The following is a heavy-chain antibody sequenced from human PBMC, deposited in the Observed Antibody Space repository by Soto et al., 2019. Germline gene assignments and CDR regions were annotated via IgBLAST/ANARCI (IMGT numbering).Heavy chain of an antibody. CDR2: INPYNGNT. D-gene: IGHD1-1*01. Sequence: QVQLVQSGAEVKKPGASVKVSCKASDYTFTSYGISWVRQAPGQGLEWMGGINPYNGNTNYAQKLQSRVTMTTDTSTSTAYMELRNLTSDDTAVYYCARYRSLGKGSLDYWGQGTLVTVSS. V-gene: IGHV1-18*01. CDR1: DYTFTSYG. J-gene: IGHJ4*02. CDR3: ARYRSLGKGSLDY.